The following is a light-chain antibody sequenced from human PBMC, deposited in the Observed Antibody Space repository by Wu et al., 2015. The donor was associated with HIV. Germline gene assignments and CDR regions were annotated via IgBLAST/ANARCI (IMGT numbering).Light chain of an antibody. V-gene: IGKV1-5*03. CDR1: QSISTW. CDR2: QAS. J-gene: IGKJ1*01. CDR3: QQYDSQST. Sequence: IQMTQSPSTLSASVGDRVTMTCRASQSISTWLAWYQQKPGKAPKLLISQASSLQGGVPLRFSGSGSGTELTLTISSLQPDDFATYYCQQYDSQSTFGQGTKVDIK.